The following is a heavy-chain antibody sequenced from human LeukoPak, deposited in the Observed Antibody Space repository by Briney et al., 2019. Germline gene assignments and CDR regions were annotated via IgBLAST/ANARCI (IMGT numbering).Heavy chain of an antibody. Sequence: PGGSLRLSCAASGFTFSSYWMSWVRQAPGKGLEWVANIKQDGSGKYYVDSVKGRFTISRDNAKNSLYLQMNSLRAEDTAVYSCATDLDYSSGWAYYMDVWGKGSTPTVSS. CDR3: ATDLDYSSGWAYYMDV. CDR2: IKQDGSGK. D-gene: IGHD6-25*01. J-gene: IGHJ6*03. V-gene: IGHV3-7*01. CDR1: GFTFSSYW.